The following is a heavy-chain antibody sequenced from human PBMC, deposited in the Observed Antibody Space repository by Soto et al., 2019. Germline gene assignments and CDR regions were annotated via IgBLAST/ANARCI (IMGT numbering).Heavy chain of an antibody. CDR2: IIPIFGTA. CDR3: ARMMEENGSGSYYNGPYYYYGMDV. J-gene: IGHJ6*01. D-gene: IGHD3-10*01. V-gene: IGHV1-69*13. CDR1: GGTFSSYA. Sequence: ASVKVSCKASGGTFSSYAISWVRQAPGQGLEWMGGIIPIFGTANYARKFQGRVTITADESTSTAYMELSSLRSEDTAVYYCARMMEENGSGSYYNGPYYYYGMDVWGQGTTVTVSS.